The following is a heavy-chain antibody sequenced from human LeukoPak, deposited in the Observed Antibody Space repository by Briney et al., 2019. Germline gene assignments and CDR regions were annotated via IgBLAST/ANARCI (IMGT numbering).Heavy chain of an antibody. V-gene: IGHV3-30*04. CDR1: GFTFSSYA. CDR3: AKLYGSGSSFDY. D-gene: IGHD3-10*01. J-gene: IGHJ4*02. Sequence: PGRSLRLSCAASGFTFSSYAMHWVRQAPGKGLEWVAVISYDGSNKYYADSVKGRFTISRDNSKNTLYLQMNSLRAEDTAVYYCAKLYGSGSSFDYWGQGTLVTVSS. CDR2: ISYDGSNK.